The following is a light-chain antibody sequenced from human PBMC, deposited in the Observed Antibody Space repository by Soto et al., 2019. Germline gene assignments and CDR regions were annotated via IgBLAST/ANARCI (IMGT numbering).Light chain of an antibody. J-gene: IGKJ4*01. Sequence: DIQMTQSPSTLSASVGDRVTITCRASQSISNWLAWYQQKPGKAPKLLIYRASSLESGVPSRFSGSGSGTEFTLTISSLQPDDFATYYCQQYNSYSPRLTFGGGTTVETK. CDR1: QSISNW. CDR3: QQYNSYSPRLT. CDR2: RAS. V-gene: IGKV1-5*03.